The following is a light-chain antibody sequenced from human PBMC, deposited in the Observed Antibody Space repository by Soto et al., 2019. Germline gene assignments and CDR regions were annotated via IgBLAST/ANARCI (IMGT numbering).Light chain of an antibody. CDR3: SSYTSSRLGV. V-gene: IGLV2-14*01. Sequence: QSALTQPASVSGSPGQSITISCTGTSSDVGGYNYVSWYQQHPGKPPKLMIYEVSNRPSGVSNRFSGSKSGNTASLTISGLQAEDEADYYCSSYTSSRLGVFGGGTKLTVL. J-gene: IGLJ3*02. CDR1: SSDVGGYNY. CDR2: EVS.